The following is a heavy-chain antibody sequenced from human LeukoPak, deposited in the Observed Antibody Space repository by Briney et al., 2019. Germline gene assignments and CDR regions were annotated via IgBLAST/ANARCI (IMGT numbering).Heavy chain of an antibody. V-gene: IGHV4-34*01. CDR1: GGSISSYY. D-gene: IGHD3-22*01. Sequence: SETLSLTCTVSGGSISSYYWSWIQQPPGKGLEWIGEINHSGSTNYNPSLKSRVTISVDTSKNQFSLKLSSVTAADTAVYYCARGGFSGYPDDYWGQGTLVTVSS. CDR2: INHSGST. J-gene: IGHJ4*02. CDR3: ARGGFSGYPDDY.